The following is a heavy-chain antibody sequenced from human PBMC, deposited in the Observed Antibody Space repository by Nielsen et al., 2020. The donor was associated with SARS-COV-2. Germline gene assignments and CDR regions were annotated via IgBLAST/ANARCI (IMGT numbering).Heavy chain of an antibody. D-gene: IGHD4-11*01. CDR2: VSYDGNE. Sequence: GESLKISCAASGFTFSSHAMHWVRQAPGKGLEWLTIVSYDGNEHYADSVKGRFTISRDNSKDTLFLQLNSLRPEDTGVYFCARETIDYTSSFVDYWGQGTLVTVSP. CDR3: ARETIDYTSSFVDY. J-gene: IGHJ4*02. V-gene: IGHV3-30*04. CDR1: GFTFSSHA.